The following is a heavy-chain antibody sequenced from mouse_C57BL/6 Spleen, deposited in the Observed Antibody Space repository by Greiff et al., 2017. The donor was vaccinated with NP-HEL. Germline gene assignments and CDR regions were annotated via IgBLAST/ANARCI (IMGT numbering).Heavy chain of an antibody. CDR3: ARNWDSPYAMDD. J-gene: IGHJ4*01. CDR2: IWTGGGT. CDR1: GFSLTSYA. Sequence: LPAPGPGLVAPSQCLSITCTVSGFSLTSYAISWVRQPPGKGLEWLGVIWTGGGTNYNSALNSRLSTIKDNSKCHVFYKMDSLQTDDTARYYCARNWDSPYAMDDWGQGTTVTVSS. D-gene: IGHD2-12*01. V-gene: IGHV2-9-1*01.